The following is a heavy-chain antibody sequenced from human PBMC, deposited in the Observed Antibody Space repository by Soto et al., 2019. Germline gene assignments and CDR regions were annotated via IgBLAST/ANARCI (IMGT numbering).Heavy chain of an antibody. CDR3: ARILHGWGVAAIRFDY. Sequence: QVTLKKSGPVLVKPTETLTLTCTVSGFSLSNARMGVSWIRQPPGKALEWLAHIFSNDEKSYSTSLKSRLTISKDTSKSQVVLTMTNMDPVDTATYYCARILHGWGVAAIRFDYWGQGTLVTVSS. V-gene: IGHV2-26*01. J-gene: IGHJ4*02. CDR2: IFSNDEK. D-gene: IGHD2-15*01. CDR1: GFSLSNARMG.